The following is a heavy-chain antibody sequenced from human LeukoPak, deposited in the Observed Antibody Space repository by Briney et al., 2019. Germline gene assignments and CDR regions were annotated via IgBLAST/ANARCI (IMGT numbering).Heavy chain of an antibody. J-gene: IGHJ4*02. Sequence: PGGSLRLSCAASGFTFSIYWMSWVRQAPGKGLEWVANIKQDGSEKYYVDSVKGRFAISRDNTKNSLYLQMNSLRAEDTAVYYCARDDTVTTRVGFIDWGQGTLVTVSS. CDR3: ARDDTVTTRVGFID. CDR1: GFTFSIYW. V-gene: IGHV3-7*01. CDR2: IKQDGSEK. D-gene: IGHD4-17*01.